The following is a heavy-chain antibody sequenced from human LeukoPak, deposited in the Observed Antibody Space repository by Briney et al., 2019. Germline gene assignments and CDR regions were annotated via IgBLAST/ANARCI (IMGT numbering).Heavy chain of an antibody. CDR2: INPNSGGT. D-gene: IGHD5-18*01. J-gene: IGHJ4*02. CDR3: ARDRGYSYGYPFDY. V-gene: IGHV1-2*06. CDR1: GYTFTGYY. Sequence: ASVKVSCKASGYTFTGYYMHWVRQAPGQGLEWMGRINPNSGGTNYAQKFQGRVTMTSDTSISTAYMELSRLRSDDTAVYYCARDRGYSYGYPFDYWGQGTLVTVSS.